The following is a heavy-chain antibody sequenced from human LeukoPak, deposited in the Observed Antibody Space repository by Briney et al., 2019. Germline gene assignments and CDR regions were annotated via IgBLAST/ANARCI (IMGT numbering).Heavy chain of an antibody. D-gene: IGHD1-26*01. Sequence: GGSLRLSCAASGFTFSASDIHWVRQASGKGLEWIGRIKTKANNDATAYAVSVKGRFTISRDDSKNTAYLQMNSLKTGDTAVYYCTRLHRGAETDYYYYGLDVWGQGTTVAVSS. CDR1: GFTFSASD. CDR2: IKTKANNDAT. V-gene: IGHV3-73*01. CDR3: TRLHRGAETDYYYYGLDV. J-gene: IGHJ6*02.